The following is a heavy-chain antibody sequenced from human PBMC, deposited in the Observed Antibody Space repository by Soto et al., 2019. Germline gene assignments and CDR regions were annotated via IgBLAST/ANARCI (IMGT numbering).Heavy chain of an antibody. V-gene: IGHV1-69*04. Sequence: SVKVSCKASVGTLSSYTISWVRQAPGQGLEWMGRIIPILGIANYAQKFQGRVTITADKSTSTAYMELSSLRSEDTAVYYCARDVSITVTTWGYYYYSMDVWGKGTTVTVSS. CDR3: ARDVSITVTTWGYYYYSMDV. CDR2: IIPILGIA. D-gene: IGHD4-4*01. J-gene: IGHJ6*03. CDR1: VGTLSSYT.